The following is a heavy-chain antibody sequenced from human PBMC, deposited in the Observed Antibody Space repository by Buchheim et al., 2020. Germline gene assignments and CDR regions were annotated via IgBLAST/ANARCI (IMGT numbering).Heavy chain of an antibody. CDR3: ARDLRRGVVVPAAIGTPLDY. D-gene: IGHD2-2*02. CDR2: ISSSSSYT. J-gene: IGHJ4*02. V-gene: IGHV3-11*06. CDR1: GFTFSDYY. Sequence: QVQLVESGGGLVKPGGSLRLSCAASGFTFSDYYMSWIRQAPGKGLEWVSYISSSSSYTNYADSVKGRFTISRDNAKNSLYLKMNSLRDGDTAVYYCARDLRRGVVVPAAIGTPLDYWGQGTL.